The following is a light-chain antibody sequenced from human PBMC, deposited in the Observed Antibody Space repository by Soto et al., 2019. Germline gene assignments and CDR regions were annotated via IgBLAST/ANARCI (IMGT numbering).Light chain of an antibody. CDR3: QQYNSYRA. Sequence: DIQMTQSASTLSASVGDRVTITCRASQSIDTWLAWHQQKPGQVPKLLISKASNLESGVPSRFSGSGSGTEFTLTISSLQPDDSATYYCQQYNSYRAFGQGTKVDI. J-gene: IGKJ1*01. CDR2: KAS. V-gene: IGKV1-5*03. CDR1: QSIDTW.